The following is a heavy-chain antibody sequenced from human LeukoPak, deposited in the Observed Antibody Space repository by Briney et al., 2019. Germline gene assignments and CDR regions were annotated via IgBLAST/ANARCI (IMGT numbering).Heavy chain of an antibody. Sequence: PRRALRLSCTASGFRFSSYAMHRVRQDPGKGLEWVAVIWYDGSNKYYADSVKGRFTISSDDSKNTVYLQMNSLRADDTAVYYCARDLYTGSNWDFFDYWGRGTLVTVSS. D-gene: IGHD1-26*01. J-gene: IGHJ4*02. CDR2: IWYDGSNK. CDR1: GFRFSSYA. V-gene: IGHV3-33*01. CDR3: ARDLYTGSNWDFFDY.